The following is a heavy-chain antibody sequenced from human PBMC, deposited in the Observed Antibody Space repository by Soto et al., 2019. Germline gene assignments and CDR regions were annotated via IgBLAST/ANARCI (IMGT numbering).Heavy chain of an antibody. D-gene: IGHD6-19*01. Sequence: ASETLSLTCTVSGGSISSSSYYWGWIRQPPGKGLEWIGSIYYSGSTYYNPSLKSRVTISVDTSKNQFSLKLSSVTAADTAVYYCARRRIAVAGTEDYYFDYWVPETLLVTVSS. CDR1: GGSISSSSYY. V-gene: IGHV4-39*01. CDR2: IYYSGST. CDR3: ARRRIAVAGTEDYYFDY. J-gene: IGHJ4*03.